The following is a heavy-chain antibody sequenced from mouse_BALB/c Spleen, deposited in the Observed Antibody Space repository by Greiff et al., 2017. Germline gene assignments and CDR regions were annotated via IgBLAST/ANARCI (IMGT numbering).Heavy chain of an antibody. D-gene: IGHD1-1*01. Sequence: VQLQQSGAELVKPGASVKLSCKASGYTFTSYWMHWVKQRPGQGLEWIGEINPSNGRTNYNEKFKSKATLTVDKSSSTAYMQLSSLTSEDSAVSYCARGTVVATPYAMDYWGQGTSVTVSS. V-gene: IGHV1S81*02. J-gene: IGHJ4*01. CDR3: ARGTVVATPYAMDY. CDR2: INPSNGRT. CDR1: GYTFTSYW.